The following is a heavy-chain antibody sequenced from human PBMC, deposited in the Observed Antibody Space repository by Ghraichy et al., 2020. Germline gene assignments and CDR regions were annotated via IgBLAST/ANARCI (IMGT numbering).Heavy chain of an antibody. Sequence: SQTLSLTCNVSGGSIGSYYWSWIRQPPGKALEWLGYVYYSGSTTYNPSLKSRVTISVDTSKNQFSPTLNAVTAADTAVYYCARHGGHCASSSCLYFDQWGPGTLVTVSS. CDR1: GGSIGSYY. D-gene: IGHD6-19*01. J-gene: IGHJ4*02. V-gene: IGHV4-59*08. CDR2: VYYSGST. CDR3: ARHGGHCASSSCLYFDQ.